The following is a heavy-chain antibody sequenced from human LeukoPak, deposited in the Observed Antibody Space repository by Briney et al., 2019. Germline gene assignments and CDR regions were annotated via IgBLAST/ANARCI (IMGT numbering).Heavy chain of an antibody. V-gene: IGHV3-21*01. D-gene: IGHD3-9*01. CDR1: GFTFSSYS. CDR2: ISSSSSYI. CDR3: ARVPPRYDILTGYYNVAYYYGMDV. J-gene: IGHJ6*02. Sequence: PGGSLRLSCAASGFTFSSYSMNWVRQAPGKGLEWVSSISSSSSYIYYADSVKGRFAISRDNAKNSLYLQMNRLRAEDTAVYYCARVPPRYDILTGYYNVAYYYGMDVWGQGTTVTVSS.